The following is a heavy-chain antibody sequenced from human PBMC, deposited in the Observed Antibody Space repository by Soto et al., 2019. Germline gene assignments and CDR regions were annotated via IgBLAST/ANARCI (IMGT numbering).Heavy chain of an antibody. CDR3: ARPSRVATYYYYYYGMDV. CDR2: IDHSDSYT. V-gene: IGHV5-10-1*01. Sequence: GESLKISCKGSGYSFTSYWISWVRQMPGKGLEWMGRIDHSDSYTNYSPSFQGHVTISADKSISTAYLQWSSLKASDTAMYYCARPSRVATYYYYYYGMDVWGQGTTVTVSS. J-gene: IGHJ6*02. CDR1: GYSFTSYW.